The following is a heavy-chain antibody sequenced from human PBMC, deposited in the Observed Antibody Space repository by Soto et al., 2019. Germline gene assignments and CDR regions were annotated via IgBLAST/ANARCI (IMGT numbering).Heavy chain of an antibody. V-gene: IGHV4-34*01. CDR2: ISHSGSS. CDR3: ATQTVPTTGWWFDP. J-gene: IGHJ5*02. CDR1: GGSFSGYY. Sequence: QVQLQQWGAGLLKASETLSLTCAVYGGSFSGYYWSWIRQPPGKGLEWIGKISHSGSSNYNPSLKSRVTISIDTSNNQSYLKLRSLTAADTAVYYCATQTVPTTGWWFDPWGQGTLVTVSS. D-gene: IGHD4-17*01.